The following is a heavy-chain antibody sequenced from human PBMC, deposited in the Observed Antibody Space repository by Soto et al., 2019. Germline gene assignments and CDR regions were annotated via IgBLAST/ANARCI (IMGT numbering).Heavy chain of an antibody. CDR3: ARAMVVTQNWFDP. CDR2: ISYSGST. Sequence: PSETLSLTCTVSGGSISSDSYYWGWIRQSPEKGLEWIASISYSGSTYYNPTLKSRLIISVDTSKSQFSLKLSSVTAADTAVYYCARAMVVTQNWFDPWGQGTLVTVSS. J-gene: IGHJ5*02. V-gene: IGHV4-39*01. CDR1: GGSISSDSYY. D-gene: IGHD2-21*02.